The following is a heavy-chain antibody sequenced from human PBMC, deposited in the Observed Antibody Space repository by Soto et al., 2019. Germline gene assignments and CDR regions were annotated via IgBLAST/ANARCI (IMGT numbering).Heavy chain of an antibody. CDR2: IKHDGSEK. V-gene: IGHV3-7*04. J-gene: IGHJ5*02. Sequence: GESLRLSCAASDISFSSYWMNWVRQAPGKGLEWVANIKHDGSEKYYADSVKGRFSISRDSATDSVYLQMTSLRPEDTAVYYCARANYYDSSGDHWGQGTLVTVSS. CDR3: ARANYYDSSGDH. CDR1: DISFSSYW. D-gene: IGHD3-22*01.